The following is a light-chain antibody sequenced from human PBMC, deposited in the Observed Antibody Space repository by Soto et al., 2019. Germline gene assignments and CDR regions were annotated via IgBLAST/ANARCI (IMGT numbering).Light chain of an antibody. CDR3: QQYTSYPLT. V-gene: IGKV1-5*01. CDR2: DAS. J-gene: IGKJ4*01. CDR1: QSISSW. Sequence: DIQMTQSPSTLSASIGDRVTITFRASQSISSWLGWYQQKPGKAPKLLIYDASSLESGVPSRFSGSGSGTEFTLTISSLQPDDFATYYCQQYTSYPLTFGGGTKVDIK.